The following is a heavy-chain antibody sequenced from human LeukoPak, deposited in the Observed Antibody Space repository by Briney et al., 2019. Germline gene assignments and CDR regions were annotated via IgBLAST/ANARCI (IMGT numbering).Heavy chain of an antibody. CDR2: AHYSRNT. CDR3: ARDQDDDSGIWLDP. CDR1: GASISTYY. J-gene: IGHJ5*02. Sequence: NPSETLSLTCIVSGASISTYYWNWIRQSPGKGLEWIGHAHYSRNTKYNPSLKSRVTMSVDTSKNQCSLKLTSVTAADTAVYYCARDQDDDSGIWLDPWGQGTLVTVSS. V-gene: IGHV4-59*01. D-gene: IGHD4-17*01.